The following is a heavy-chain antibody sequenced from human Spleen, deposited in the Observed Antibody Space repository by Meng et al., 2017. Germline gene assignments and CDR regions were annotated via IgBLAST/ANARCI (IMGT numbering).Heavy chain of an antibody. D-gene: IGHD6-13*01. Sequence: SETLSLTCAISGDSVSSDSATWNWIRQSPSRGLEWLGRTYYRSKWYNDYAVSVKSRITINPDTSKNQFSLQLNSVTPEDTAVYYCAREPMLGSWYVWRLDPWGQGTLVTVSS. CDR2: TYYRSKWYN. J-gene: IGHJ5*02. CDR1: GDSVSSDSAT. V-gene: IGHV6-1*01. CDR3: AREPMLGSWYVWRLDP.